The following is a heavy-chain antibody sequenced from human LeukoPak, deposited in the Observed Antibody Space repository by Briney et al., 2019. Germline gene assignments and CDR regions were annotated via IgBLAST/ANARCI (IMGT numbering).Heavy chain of an antibody. CDR3: ARVAAAGFAYDKFDP. Sequence: ASMKVSCKASGYTFTSYYMHWVRQAPGQGLEWMGIINPSGASTNYAQKFQGRVNMTRDTSTNTVYMELGSLRSEDTAVYYCARVAAAGFAYDKFDPWGQGTLVTVSS. CDR2: INPSGAST. J-gene: IGHJ5*02. CDR1: GYTFTSYY. D-gene: IGHD6-13*01. V-gene: IGHV1-46*01.